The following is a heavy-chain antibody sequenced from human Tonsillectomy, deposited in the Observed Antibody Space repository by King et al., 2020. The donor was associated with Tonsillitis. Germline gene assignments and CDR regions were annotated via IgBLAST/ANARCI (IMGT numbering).Heavy chain of an antibody. Sequence: EVQLVESGGGLVQPGGSLRLSCAASGFTFSSYSMNWVRQAPGKGLEWVSYISSSSSTIYYADSVKGRFTISRDNAKNSLYLQMNSLRAEDTAVYYCARGSAGPWWDAFDIWGQGTMVTVSS. CDR2: ISSSSSTI. D-gene: IGHD2-15*01. CDR1: GFTFSSYS. CDR3: ARGSAGPWWDAFDI. V-gene: IGHV3-48*01. J-gene: IGHJ3*02.